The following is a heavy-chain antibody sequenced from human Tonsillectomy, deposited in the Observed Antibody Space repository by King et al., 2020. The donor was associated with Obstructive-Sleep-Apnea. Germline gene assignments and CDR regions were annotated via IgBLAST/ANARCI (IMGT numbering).Heavy chain of an antibody. CDR2: ISGSGDST. CDR3: AKEYGGNFRYFQH. V-gene: IGHV3-23*04. Sequence: VQLVESGGGLVQPGGSLRLSCAASGFIFTSHAMIWVRQAPGKGLEWVSFISGSGDSTHYADAVKGRFTISRDNSKNTLDLQMNNLRAEDTAVYHCAKEYGGNFRYFQHWGQGTLVTVSS. D-gene: IGHD4-23*01. CDR1: GFIFTSHA. J-gene: IGHJ1*01.